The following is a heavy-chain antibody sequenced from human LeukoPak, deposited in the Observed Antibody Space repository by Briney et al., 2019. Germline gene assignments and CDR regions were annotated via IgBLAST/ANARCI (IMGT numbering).Heavy chain of an antibody. Sequence: GGSLRLSCAASGFTFSGSAMHWVRQASGTGLEWVGRIRSKANNYATAYAASVKGRFTISRDDSKNTAYLRMNSLKTEGTAVYYCTKHPSDDGGAIDYWGQGTLVTVSS. J-gene: IGHJ4*02. CDR3: TKHPSDDGGAIDY. D-gene: IGHD4-23*01. V-gene: IGHV3-73*01. CDR1: GFTFSGSA. CDR2: IRSKANNYAT.